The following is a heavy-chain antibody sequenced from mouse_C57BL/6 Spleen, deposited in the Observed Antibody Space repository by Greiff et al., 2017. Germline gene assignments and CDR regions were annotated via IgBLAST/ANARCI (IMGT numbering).Heavy chain of an antibody. CDR3: ARDRAHFDY. CDR1: GFTFSSYA. D-gene: IGHD3-1*01. CDR2: ISDGGSYT. V-gene: IGHV5-4*01. Sequence: EVKLMESGGGLVKPGGSLKLSCAASGFTFSSYAMSWVRQTPEKRLEWVATISDGGSYTYYPDNVKGRFTISRDNAKNNLYLQMSHLKSEDTAMYYCARDRAHFDYWGQGTTLTVSS. J-gene: IGHJ2*01.